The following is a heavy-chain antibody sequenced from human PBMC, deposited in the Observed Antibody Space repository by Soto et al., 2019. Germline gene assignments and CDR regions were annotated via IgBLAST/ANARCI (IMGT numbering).Heavy chain of an antibody. Sequence: EVQLVESGGGLVQPGGSLRLSCAASGLNVSTNPMSWVRQAPGKGLEWVSVIYTGGGTHYADSVKGRFTISRDNSKNTVNLQMNSLRPEDTAVYYCARDVSGHWGQGTLVTVSS. J-gene: IGHJ4*02. CDR3: ARDVSGH. CDR2: IYTGGGT. CDR1: GLNVSTNP. V-gene: IGHV3-66*01.